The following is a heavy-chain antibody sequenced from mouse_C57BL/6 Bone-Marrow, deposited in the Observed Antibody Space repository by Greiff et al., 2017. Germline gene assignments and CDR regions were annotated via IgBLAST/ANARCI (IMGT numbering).Heavy chain of an antibody. V-gene: IGHV5-6*01. CDR3: ARYDGYYNAMDY. CDR2: ISSGGSYT. J-gene: IGHJ4*01. D-gene: IGHD2-3*01. Sequence: EVQLMESGGDLVKPGGSLKLSCAASGFTFSSYGMSWVRQTPDKRLEWVATISSGGSYTYYPDSVKGRFTISRDNAKNTLYLQMSSLKSEDTAMYYCARYDGYYNAMDYWGQGTSVTVSS. CDR1: GFTFSSYG.